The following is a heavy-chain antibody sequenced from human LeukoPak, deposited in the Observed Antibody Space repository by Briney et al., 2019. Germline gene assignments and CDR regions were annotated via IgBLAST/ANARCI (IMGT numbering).Heavy chain of an antibody. J-gene: IGHJ4*02. Sequence: PSETLSLTCTVSGGPISSYYWSWIRQPPGKRLEWIGYIYYSGSTNYNPSLKSRVTISVDTSKNQFSLKLSSVTAADTAVYYCARVVVAYCGGDCYYFDYWGQGTLVTVSS. CDR2: IYYSGST. CDR3: ARVVVAYCGGDCYYFDY. CDR1: GGPISSYY. V-gene: IGHV4-59*01. D-gene: IGHD2-21*02.